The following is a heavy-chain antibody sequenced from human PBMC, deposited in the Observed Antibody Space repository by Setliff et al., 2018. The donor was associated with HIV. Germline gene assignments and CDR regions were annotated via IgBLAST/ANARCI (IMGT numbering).Heavy chain of an antibody. CDR1: GYTFTNYA. J-gene: IGHJ6*02. Sequence: GASVKVSCKASGYTFTNYAMHWVRQAPGQRLEWMGWINAGNGNTKYSQKFQGRVTITRDTSASTAYMELSSLRSEDTAVYYCARDQLAYTVTTFPTPRLYGMDVWGQGTTVTVSS. D-gene: IGHD4-4*01. CDR2: INAGNGNT. V-gene: IGHV1-3*01. CDR3: ARDQLAYTVTTFPTPRLYGMDV.